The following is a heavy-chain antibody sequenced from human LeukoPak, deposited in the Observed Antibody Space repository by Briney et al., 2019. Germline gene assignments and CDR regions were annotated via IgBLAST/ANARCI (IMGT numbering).Heavy chain of an antibody. CDR1: GFTFSSYS. V-gene: IGHV3-48*04. CDR3: ARDRGGSYSAIDY. J-gene: IGHJ4*02. D-gene: IGHD2-15*01. CDR2: ISSSSITI. Sequence: GGSLRLSCAASGFTFSSYSLNWVRQAPGKGLEWVSFISSSSITIYYADSVKGRFTISRDNAEKSLYLQTNSLRAEDTAVYYCARDRGGSYSAIDYWGQGTLVTVSS.